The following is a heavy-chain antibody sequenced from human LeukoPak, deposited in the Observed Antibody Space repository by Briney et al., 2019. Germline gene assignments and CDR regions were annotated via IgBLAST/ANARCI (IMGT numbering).Heavy chain of an antibody. Sequence: SETLSLTCAVYGGSFSDYYWIWIRQPPGKGLEWIGEINHSGSTNYNPSLKSRVSISVDTSKNQFSLKLSSVTAADTAVYYCLTWSTSRREGGQGTLVTVSS. J-gene: IGHJ4*02. CDR2: INHSGST. V-gene: IGHV4-34*01. CDR3: LTWSTSRRE. CDR1: GGSFSDYY. D-gene: IGHD2-2*01.